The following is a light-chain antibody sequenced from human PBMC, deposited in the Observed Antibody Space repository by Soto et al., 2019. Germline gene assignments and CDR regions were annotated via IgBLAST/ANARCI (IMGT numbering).Light chain of an antibody. CDR1: QSVGDSY. J-gene: IGKJ1*01. Sequence: IVLTQSPGTLSLSSGERATLSCRASQSVGDSYLAWYQQKPGQAPRLLIYGASSRATGIPDRFSGSGSGPDFTLTIDRLEPEDFAVYYCQQYGSSSSWTFGQGTKVEIK. V-gene: IGKV3-20*01. CDR2: GAS. CDR3: QQYGSSSSWT.